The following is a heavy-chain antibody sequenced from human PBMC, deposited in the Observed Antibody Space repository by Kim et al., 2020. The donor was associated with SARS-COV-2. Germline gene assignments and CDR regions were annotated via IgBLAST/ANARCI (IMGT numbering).Heavy chain of an antibody. D-gene: IGHD6-19*01. J-gene: IGHJ4*01. CDR2: INHSGST. CDR3: ARAGRQWLVRPFFYYFGY. Sequence: SETLSLTCAVYGGSFSGYYWSWIRQPPGKGLEWIGEINHSGSTNYNPSLKSRVTISVDTSKNQFSLKLSSVTAADTAVYYCARAGRQWLVRPFFYYFGY. V-gene: IGHV4-34*01. CDR1: GGSFSGYY.